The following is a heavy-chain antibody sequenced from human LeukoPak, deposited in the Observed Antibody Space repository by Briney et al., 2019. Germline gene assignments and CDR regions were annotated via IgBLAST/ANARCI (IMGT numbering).Heavy chain of an antibody. CDR2: VYYSGSA. CDR3: AREEDYGWGTFYPDPYVDY. J-gene: IGHJ4*02. D-gene: IGHD3-10*01. CDR1: GGSISSSYYC. V-gene: IGHV4-39*01. Sequence: SETLSLTCTVSGGSISSSYYCWGWIRQPPGKGLEWIGSVYYSGSAYYNPSLKSRVTISVDTSKNQFSLKLSSVTAADTAVYYCAREEDYGWGTFYPDPYVDYWGQGTLVTVSS.